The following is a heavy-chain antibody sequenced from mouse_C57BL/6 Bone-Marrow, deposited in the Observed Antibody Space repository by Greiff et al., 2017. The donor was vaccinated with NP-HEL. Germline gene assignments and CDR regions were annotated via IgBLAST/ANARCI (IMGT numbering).Heavy chain of an antibody. V-gene: IGHV1-80*01. CDR2: IYPGDGDT. CDR1: GYAFSSYW. D-gene: IGHD1-1*01. Sequence: VKLQESGAELVKPGASVKISCKASGYAFSSYWMNWVKQRPGKGLEWIGQIYPGDGDTNYNGKFKGKATLTADKSSSTAYMQLSSLTSEDSAVYFCARAPYYYGSSYGWYFDVWGTGTTVTVSS. CDR3: ARAPYYYGSSYGWYFDV. J-gene: IGHJ1*03.